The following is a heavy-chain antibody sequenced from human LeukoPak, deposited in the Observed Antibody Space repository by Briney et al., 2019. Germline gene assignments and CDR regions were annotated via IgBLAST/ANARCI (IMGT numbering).Heavy chain of an antibody. CDR3: ARGGDCSSTSCYRDYYYYYMDV. D-gene: IGHD2-2*02. J-gene: IGHJ6*03. CDR1: GYTFTGYY. V-gene: IGHV1-2*02. CDR2: INPNSGGT. Sequence: ASVKVSCKASGYTFTGYYMHWVRQAPGQGLEWMGWINPNSGGTNYAQKFQGRVTMTRDTSISTAYMELSRLRSDDTAVFYCARGGDCSSTSCYRDYYYYYMDVWGKGTTVTVSS.